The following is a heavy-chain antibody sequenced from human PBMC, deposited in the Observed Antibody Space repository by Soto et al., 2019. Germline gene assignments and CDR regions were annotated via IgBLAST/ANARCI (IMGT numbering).Heavy chain of an antibody. Sequence: LSLTCTVSGGPISSYYWSWIRQPPGKGLEWIGYIYYSGSTNYNPSLKSRVTISVDTSKNQFSLKLSSVTAADTAVYYCARLGDTWGQGTLVTVSS. D-gene: IGHD5-18*01. J-gene: IGHJ4*02. CDR1: GGPISSYY. CDR3: ARLGDT. V-gene: IGHV4-59*08. CDR2: IYYSGST.